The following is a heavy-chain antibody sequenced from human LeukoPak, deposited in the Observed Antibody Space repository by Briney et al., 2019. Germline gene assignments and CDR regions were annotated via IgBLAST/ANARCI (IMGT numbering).Heavy chain of an antibody. V-gene: IGHV3-11*01. CDR2: ISSSGFGI. J-gene: IGHJ3*02. D-gene: IGHD3-10*01. CDR1: TFIFSDYY. Sequence: GGSLRLSCTTSTFIFSDYYMDWLRQAPGKGLEWVSSISSSGFGIFYSDSVKGRFTISRDNAKSSLYLQMNSLGDEDTAVYYCARVRRGSWSGGGAFAFEIWGQGTKVTVSS. CDR3: ARVRRGSWSGGGAFAFEI.